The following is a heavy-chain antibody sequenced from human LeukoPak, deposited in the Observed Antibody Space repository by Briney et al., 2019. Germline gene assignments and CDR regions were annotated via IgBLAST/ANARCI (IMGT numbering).Heavy chain of an antibody. Sequence: PSGTLSLTCAVSGGSISSSNWWSWVRQPPGKGLEWVSYISSSGSTIYYADSVKGRFTISRDNAKNSLYLQMNSLRAEDTAVYYCARLSPYPSHQKRYYYYYMDVWGKGTTVTVSS. D-gene: IGHD2-2*01. CDR2: ISSSGSTI. V-gene: IGHV3-48*04. J-gene: IGHJ6*03. CDR1: GGSISSSN. CDR3: ARLSPYPSHQKRYYYYYMDV.